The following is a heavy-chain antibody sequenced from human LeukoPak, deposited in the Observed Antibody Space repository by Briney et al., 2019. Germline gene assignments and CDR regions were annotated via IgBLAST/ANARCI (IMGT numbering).Heavy chain of an antibody. V-gene: IGHV3-23*01. CDR2: VSGSGDRT. J-gene: IGHJ4*02. CDR1: GFTFSSYA. CDR3: AKAYTNGWSEGFLDY. D-gene: IGHD6-19*01. Sequence: PGGSLRLSCAASGFTFSSYAMSWVRQVPGKGLEWVSSVSGSGDRTYYAESVKGRFTIFRDNSKNTLYLQMNSLRDEDTAVYYCAKAYTNGWSEGFLDYWGQGTLVTVSS.